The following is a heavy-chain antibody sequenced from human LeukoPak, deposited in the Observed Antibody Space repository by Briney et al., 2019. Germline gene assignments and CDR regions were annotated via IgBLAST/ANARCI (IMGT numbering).Heavy chain of an antibody. CDR2: ISSSSSYI. J-gene: IGHJ6*03. V-gene: IGHV3-21*01. Sequence: GGSLRLSCAASGFTFSSYSMNWVRQAPGKGLEWVSSISSSSSYIYYADSVKGRFTISRDNAKNSLYLQMNSLRAEDTAVYYCARRYCSSTSCYTRRGYYYMDVWGKGTTVTVSS. CDR3: ARRYCSSTSCYTRRGYYYMDV. D-gene: IGHD2-2*02. CDR1: GFTFSSYS.